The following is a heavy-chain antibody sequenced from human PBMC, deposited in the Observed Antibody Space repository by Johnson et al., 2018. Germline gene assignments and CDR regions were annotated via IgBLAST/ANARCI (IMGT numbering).Heavy chain of an antibody. CDR3: ACGGGIRGDMYDYYGMDV. CDR1: GFTFSNFA. CDR2: IWYDGSNK. V-gene: IGHV3-33*01. Sequence: QVQLVESGGGVVQPGRSLRLSCAASGFTFSNFAMHWVRQAPGKGLEWVAVIWYDGSNKYYADSVKGRFTISRDNSQNTRSLQMNSLRVEDTAVYYWACGGGIRGDMYDYYGMDVWGQGTTVTVSS. D-gene: IGHD3-10*01. J-gene: IGHJ6*02.